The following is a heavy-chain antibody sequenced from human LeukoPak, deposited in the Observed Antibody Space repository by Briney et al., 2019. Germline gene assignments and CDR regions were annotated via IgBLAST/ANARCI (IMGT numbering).Heavy chain of an antibody. CDR3: ATSSGWYVSAFDY. CDR1: GFTFSSYS. V-gene: IGHV3-21*01. D-gene: IGHD6-19*01. CDR2: ISSSSSYI. Sequence: GGSLRLSCAASGFTFSSYSMNWVRQAPGKGLEWVSSISSSSSYIYYADSVKGRFTISRDNAKSSLYLQMNSLRAEDTAVYYCATSSGWYVSAFDYWGQGTLVTASS. J-gene: IGHJ4*02.